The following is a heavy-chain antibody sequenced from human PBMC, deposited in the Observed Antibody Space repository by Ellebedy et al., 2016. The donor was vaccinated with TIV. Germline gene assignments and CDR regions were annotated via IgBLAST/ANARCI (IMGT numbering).Heavy chain of an antibody. CDR3: ARERRITMVRGVMSSPHLDP. J-gene: IGHJ5*02. D-gene: IGHD3-10*01. Sequence: ASVKVSCKASGYTFSSYDINWVRQATGQGLEWMGWMNPNSGNTGYAQKFQGRVTMTRNTSISTAYMELSSLRSEDTAVYYCARERRITMVRGVMSSPHLDPWGQGTLVTVTS. CDR2: MNPNSGNT. V-gene: IGHV1-8*01. CDR1: GYTFSSYD.